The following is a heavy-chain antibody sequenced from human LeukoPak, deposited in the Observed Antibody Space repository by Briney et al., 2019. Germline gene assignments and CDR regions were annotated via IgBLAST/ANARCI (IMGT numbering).Heavy chain of an antibody. CDR3: ARDGGFGDTDYWYFDL. J-gene: IGHJ2*01. CDR1: GFTFSSYS. CDR2: ISGTSTYI. Sequence: PGGSLRLSCAASGFTFSSYSMNWARQAPGKGLEWVSSISGTSTYIYYADSVRGRFTISRDNAQKSLYLQMNSLTADDTAVYYCARDGGFGDTDYWYFDLWGRGTLVTVSS. V-gene: IGHV3-21*01. D-gene: IGHD3-3*01.